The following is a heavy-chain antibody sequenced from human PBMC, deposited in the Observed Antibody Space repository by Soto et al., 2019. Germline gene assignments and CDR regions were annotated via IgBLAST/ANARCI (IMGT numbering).Heavy chain of an antibody. CDR3: ARQAAAGIYYIDY. J-gene: IGHJ4*02. D-gene: IGHD6-13*01. CDR1: GGSISSDGYS. V-gene: IGHV4-30-2*03. CDR2: IYHSGST. Sequence: PSETLSLTCAVSGGSISSDGYSWSWIRQPPGKGLEWIGYIYHSGSTYYNPSLKSRVTISVDTSKNQFSLKLNSVTAADTAVYYCARQAAAGIYYIDYWGQGTLVTVSS.